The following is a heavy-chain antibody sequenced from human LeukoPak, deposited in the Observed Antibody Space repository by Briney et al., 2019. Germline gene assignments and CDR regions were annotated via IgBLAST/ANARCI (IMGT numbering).Heavy chain of an antibody. J-gene: IGHJ3*02. D-gene: IGHD1-1*01. CDR1: GYTLTELS. V-gene: IGHV1-24*01. CDR3: TTGTTTWIGTSRDRGYAFDI. CDR2: FDPEDGET. Sequence: GASVKVSCKGSGYTLTELSMHWVRQAPGKGLEWMGGFDPEDGETIYAQKFQGRVTMTEDTSTDTAYMELSSLRSEDTAVYYCTTGTTTWIGTSRDRGYAFDIWGQGTMVTVSS.